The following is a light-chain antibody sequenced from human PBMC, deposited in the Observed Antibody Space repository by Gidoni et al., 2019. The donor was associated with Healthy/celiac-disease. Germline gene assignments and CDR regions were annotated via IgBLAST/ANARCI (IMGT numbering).Light chain of an antibody. Sequence: EIVLTQSPPTMSLSPGERATLSCRSSQSVSSYLAWYHQKPGQAPRLHIYDASNRATGTPARSSGSGSGTDFTLTISSLEPEDFAVYYCQQRSNWPPGFTFGPGTKVDIK. V-gene: IGKV3-11*01. J-gene: IGKJ3*01. CDR2: DAS. CDR3: QQRSNWPPGFT. CDR1: QSVSSY.